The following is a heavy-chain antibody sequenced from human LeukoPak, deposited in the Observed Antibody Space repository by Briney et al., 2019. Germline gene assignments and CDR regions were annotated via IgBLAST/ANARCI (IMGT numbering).Heavy chain of an antibody. CDR3: AGGGEDFDF. J-gene: IGHJ4*02. CDR1: GASVSSNTAA. Sequence: SQTLSLTCSISGASVSSNTAAWSWNRQSPSRGLEWLGRTYYKSRWYNDYAVSVKSRISINADTSRNQFSLQLKSVTPEDTAVYFCAGGGEDFDFWGQGTLVTVSS. CDR2: TYYKSRWYN. D-gene: IGHD3-16*01. V-gene: IGHV6-1*01.